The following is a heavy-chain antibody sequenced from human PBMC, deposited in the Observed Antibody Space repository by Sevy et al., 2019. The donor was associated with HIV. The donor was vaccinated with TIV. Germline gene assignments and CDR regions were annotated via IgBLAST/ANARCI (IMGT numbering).Heavy chain of an antibody. V-gene: IGHV1-24*01. CDR3: AVTKYYYENSGNPFDY. CDR1: GYSLSNLA. J-gene: IGHJ4*02. Sequence: ASVKVSCKVSGYSLSNLAMHWVRQAPGKGLEWMGTFDPEDGETIYAQNFQGRVTLTEDTSTDTAYMELSSLRSEDTAVFYCAVTKYYYENSGNPFDYWGQGTLVTVSS. CDR2: FDPEDGET. D-gene: IGHD3-22*01.